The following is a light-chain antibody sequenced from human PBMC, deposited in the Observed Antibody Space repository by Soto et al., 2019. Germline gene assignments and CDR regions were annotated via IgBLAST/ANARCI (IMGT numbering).Light chain of an antibody. CDR2: GNS. J-gene: IGLJ2*01. CDR3: QSYDSSLSGVV. CDR1: SSNIGAGYD. Sequence: QSVLTQPPSVSGAPWQRVTISCTGSSSNIGAGYDVHWYHQLPGTAPKLLIYGNSNRPSGVPDRFSGSKSGTSASLAITGIQAEDEADYYCQSYDSSLSGVVFGGGTKLTVI. V-gene: IGLV1-40*01.